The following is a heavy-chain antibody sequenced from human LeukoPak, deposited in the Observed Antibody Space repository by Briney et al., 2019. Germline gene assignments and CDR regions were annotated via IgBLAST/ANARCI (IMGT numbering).Heavy chain of an antibody. Sequence: ASVKVSCKASGYTFTSYYMHWVRQAPGQGLEWMGIINPSGGSTSYAQKFQGRVTMTRDMSTSTVYMELSSLRSEDTAVYYCARVIRLDCSSGSCYSNWFDPWGQGTLVTVSS. CDR3: ARVIRLDCSSGSCYSNWFDP. CDR1: GYTFTSYY. D-gene: IGHD2-15*01. J-gene: IGHJ5*02. V-gene: IGHV1-46*01. CDR2: INPSGGST.